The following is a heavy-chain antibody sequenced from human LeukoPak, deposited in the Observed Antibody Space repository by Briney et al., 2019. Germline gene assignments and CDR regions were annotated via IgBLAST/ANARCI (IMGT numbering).Heavy chain of an antibody. Sequence: GASVKVSCKASVYTLTGYYMHWVRQAPGQGLEWMGWINPNSGDTNYAQKFQGRVTMTRDTSITTAYMELSRLRSDDMAVYYCASWSGTYSLDSWGQGTLVTVSS. D-gene: IGHD3-3*01. CDR2: INPNSGDT. V-gene: IGHV1-2*02. CDR1: VYTLTGYY. CDR3: ASWSGTYSLDS. J-gene: IGHJ4*02.